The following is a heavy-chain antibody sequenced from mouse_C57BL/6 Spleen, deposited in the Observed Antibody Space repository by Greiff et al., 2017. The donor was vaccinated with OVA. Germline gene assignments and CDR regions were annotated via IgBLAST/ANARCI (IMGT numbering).Heavy chain of an antibody. Sequence: QVTLKESGPGILQSSQTLSLTCSFSGFSLSTSGMGVSWIRQPSGKGLEWLAHIYWDDDKRYNPSLKSRLTISKDTSRNQVFLKITSVDTADTATYYCARSYYGSSSDVWGTGTTVTVSS. CDR2: IYWDDDK. V-gene: IGHV8-12*01. D-gene: IGHD1-1*01. CDR1: GFSLSTSGMG. J-gene: IGHJ1*03. CDR3: ARSYYGSSSDV.